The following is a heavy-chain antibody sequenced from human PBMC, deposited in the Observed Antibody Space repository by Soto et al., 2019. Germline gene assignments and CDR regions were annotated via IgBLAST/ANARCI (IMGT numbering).Heavy chain of an antibody. CDR1: GGIFSSYA. Sequence: SVKVSCKASGGIFSSYAISWVRQAPGQGLEWMGGIIPIFGTANYAQKFQGRVTITADESTSTAYMELSSMRTEDMALYFCARDRVGSGSYYIAYYFDYWGQGTLVTVSS. CDR3: ARDRVGSGSYYIAYYFDY. D-gene: IGHD3-10*01. CDR2: IIPIFGTA. V-gene: IGHV1-69*13. J-gene: IGHJ4*02.